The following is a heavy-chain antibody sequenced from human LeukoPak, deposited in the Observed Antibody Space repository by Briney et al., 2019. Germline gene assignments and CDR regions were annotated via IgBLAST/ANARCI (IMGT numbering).Heavy chain of an antibody. J-gene: IGHJ6*04. V-gene: IGHV1-18*01. D-gene: IGHD6-25*01. CDR3: ATHLVTSIAAGMDV. CDR1: GYTFTSYG. Sequence: ASVKVSCKASGYTFTSYGISWVRQAPGQGLEWMGWISAYNGNTNYAQKLQGRVTMTTDTSTSTAYMELRSLRSDDTAVYYCATHLVTSIAAGMDVWGKGTTVTVSS. CDR2: ISAYNGNT.